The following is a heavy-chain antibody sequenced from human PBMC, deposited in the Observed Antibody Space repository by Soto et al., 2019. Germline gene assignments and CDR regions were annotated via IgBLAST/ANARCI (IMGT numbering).Heavy chain of an antibody. CDR3: AKDGGETWIQLWLSY. CDR1: GFTFSSYG. Sequence: QVQLVESGGGVVQPGRSLRLSCAASGFTFSSYGMHWVRQAPGKGLEWVAVISYDGSNKYYADSVKGRFTISRDNSKNTLYLQMNSLRAEDTDVYYCAKDGGETWIQLWLSYWGQGTLVTVSS. J-gene: IGHJ4*02. D-gene: IGHD5-18*01. CDR2: ISYDGSNK. V-gene: IGHV3-30*18.